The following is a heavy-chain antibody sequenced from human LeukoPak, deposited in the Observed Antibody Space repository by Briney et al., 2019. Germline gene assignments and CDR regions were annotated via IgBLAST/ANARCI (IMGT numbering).Heavy chain of an antibody. CDR3: ARVYCSGGSCYFDY. V-gene: IGHV1-24*01. CDR1: GGTFSSYA. Sequence: ASVKVSCKASGGTFSSYAISWVRQAPGKGLEWMGGFDPEDGETIYAQKFQGRVTMTEDTSTDTAYMELSSLRSDDTAVYYCARVYCSGGSCYFDYWGQGTLVTVSS. D-gene: IGHD2-15*01. CDR2: FDPEDGET. J-gene: IGHJ4*02.